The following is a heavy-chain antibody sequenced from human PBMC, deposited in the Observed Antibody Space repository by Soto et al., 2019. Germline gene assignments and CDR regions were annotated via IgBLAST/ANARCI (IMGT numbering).Heavy chain of an antibody. CDR3: AREALGYCSGGSCYPQVLGY. CDR1: GFTFSSYA. V-gene: IGHV3-30-3*01. CDR2: ISYDGSNK. Sequence: GGSLRLSCAASGFTFSSYAMHWVRQAPGKGLEWVAVISYDGSNKYYADSVKGRFTISRDNSKNTLYLQMNSLRAEDTAVYYCAREALGYCSGGSCYPQVLGYWGQGTLVTVSS. D-gene: IGHD2-15*01. J-gene: IGHJ4*02.